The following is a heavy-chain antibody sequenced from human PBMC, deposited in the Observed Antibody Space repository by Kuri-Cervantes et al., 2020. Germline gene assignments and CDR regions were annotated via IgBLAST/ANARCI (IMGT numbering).Heavy chain of an antibody. CDR1: GFTFSSYE. CDR2: ISGSGTTE. Sequence: GGSLRLSCAASGFTFSSYEMNWVRQAPGKGLEWVSYISGSGTTEYYADSVKGRFTIFRDNAKNSLYLQMNSLRAEDTAVYYCARSYCSGGSCPGYFDLWGRGTLVTVSS. J-gene: IGHJ2*01. CDR3: ARSYCSGGSCPGYFDL. D-gene: IGHD2-15*01. V-gene: IGHV3-48*03.